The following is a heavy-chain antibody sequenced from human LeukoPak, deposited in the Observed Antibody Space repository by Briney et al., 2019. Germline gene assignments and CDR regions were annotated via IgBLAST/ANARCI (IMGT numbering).Heavy chain of an antibody. CDR1: GFTFSSYA. J-gene: IGHJ4*02. CDR3: AKDLILVLPAAYDY. Sequence: GGSLTLSCAGSGFTFSSYAMSGVRQAPGQGLEGVSVISDSGDYTSYADSVKGRFTISRDNSKNTLYLQMSSLRAEDTAVYFCAKDLILVLPAAYDYWGQGTLVTVSS. D-gene: IGHD2-2*01. CDR2: ISDSGDYT. V-gene: IGHV3-23*01.